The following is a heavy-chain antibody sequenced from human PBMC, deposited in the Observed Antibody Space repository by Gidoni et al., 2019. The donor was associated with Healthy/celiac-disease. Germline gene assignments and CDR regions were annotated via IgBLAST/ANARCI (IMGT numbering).Heavy chain of an antibody. V-gene: IGHV3-33*01. D-gene: IGHD3-22*01. J-gene: IGHJ4*02. CDR1: GFTFSSYG. CDR2: IWYDGSNK. CDR3: ARGGTYYYDTVGD. Sequence: QVQLVESGGGVVQPGRSLRLSCAAPGFTFSSYGMHWVRQAPGKGLEWVAVIWYDGSNKYYADSVKGRFTISRDNSKNTLYLQMNSLRAEDTAVYYCARGGTYYYDTVGDWGQGTLVTVSS.